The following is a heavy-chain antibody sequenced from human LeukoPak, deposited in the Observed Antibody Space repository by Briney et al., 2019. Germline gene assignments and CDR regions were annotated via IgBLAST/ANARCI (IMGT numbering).Heavy chain of an antibody. D-gene: IGHD5-24*01. Sequence: HAASVKVSCKASGDTFNSYYMHWVRQAPGQGLDWMGIINPSGNSPSYAQKFQGRVTMTRDRSTTSVYMELSSLRSEDTAVYYCARQRVEMATIQYSWYYYYYMDVWGKGTTVTVSS. J-gene: IGHJ6*03. CDR2: INPSGNSP. CDR3: ARQRVEMATIQYSWYYYYYMDV. CDR1: GDTFNSYY. V-gene: IGHV1-46*02.